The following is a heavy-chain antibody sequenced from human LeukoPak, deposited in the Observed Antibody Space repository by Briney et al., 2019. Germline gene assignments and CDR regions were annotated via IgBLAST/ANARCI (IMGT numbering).Heavy chain of an antibody. CDR3: ARGVTHKWGYFDY. J-gene: IGHJ4*02. CDR2: IKQDGSEK. D-gene: IGHD7-27*01. CDR1: GFTFSSYW. Sequence: PGGSLRPSCAASGFTFSSYWMSWVRQAPGKGLEWVANIKQDGSEKYYVDSVKGRFTISRDNAKNSLYLQMNSLRAEDTAVYYCARGVTHKWGYFDYWGQGTLVTVSS. V-gene: IGHV3-7*03.